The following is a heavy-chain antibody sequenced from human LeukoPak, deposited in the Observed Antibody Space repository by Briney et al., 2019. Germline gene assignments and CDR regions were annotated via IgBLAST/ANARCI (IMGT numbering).Heavy chain of an antibody. CDR3: ASDYSGSYYEADY. J-gene: IGHJ4*02. Sequence: GGSLRLSCAASGFTFSSYGMHWVRQAPGKGLEWVAAISHDGSNKYYADSVKGRFTISRDNSKNTLYLQMNSLRAEDTAVYYCASDYSGSYYEADYWGQGTLVTVSS. D-gene: IGHD1-26*01. CDR2: ISHDGSNK. CDR1: GFTFSSYG. V-gene: IGHV3-30*03.